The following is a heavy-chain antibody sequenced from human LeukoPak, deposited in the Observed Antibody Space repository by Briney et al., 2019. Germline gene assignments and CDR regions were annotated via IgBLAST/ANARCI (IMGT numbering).Heavy chain of an antibody. Sequence: PGGSLRLSCAASGFTFSNYGMSWVRQAPGKGLEWISAISGSGSTTYYADSVKGRFTISRDNSKNTLYLQMNSLRAEDTAVYYCAKDRKGINDYWGQGTLVTVSS. CDR3: AKDRKGINDY. J-gene: IGHJ4*02. CDR2: ISGSGSTT. V-gene: IGHV3-23*01. D-gene: IGHD1-14*01. CDR1: GFTFSNYG.